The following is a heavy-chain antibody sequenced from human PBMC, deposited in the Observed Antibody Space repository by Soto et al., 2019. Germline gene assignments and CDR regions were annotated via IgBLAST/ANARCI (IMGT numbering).Heavy chain of an antibody. CDR1: GGSISSSSYY. Sequence: SETLSLTCTVSGGSISSSSYYWGWIRQPPGKGLEWIGSIYYSGSTYYNQSLKSRVTISVDTSKKQFSLKLSSVTAADTAVYYCASISREDIVVVPAAFRIDYWGQGTLVTVSS. J-gene: IGHJ4*02. CDR2: IYYSGST. D-gene: IGHD2-2*01. CDR3: ASISREDIVVVPAAFRIDY. V-gene: IGHV4-39*01.